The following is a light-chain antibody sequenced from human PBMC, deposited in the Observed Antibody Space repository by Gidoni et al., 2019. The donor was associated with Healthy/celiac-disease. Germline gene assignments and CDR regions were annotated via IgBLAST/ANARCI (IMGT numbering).Light chain of an antibody. CDR2: AAS. CDR3: QQYNSAPPRFT. CDR1: QGISNY. Sequence: DIQMTQSPSSLSASVGDRVTITCRASQGISNYVAWYQQKPGKVPKLLIYAASTLQSGVPSRFSGSGSGTDFTLTISSLQPEDVATFYCQQYNSAPPRFTFGPGTKVDIK. V-gene: IGKV1-27*01. J-gene: IGKJ3*01.